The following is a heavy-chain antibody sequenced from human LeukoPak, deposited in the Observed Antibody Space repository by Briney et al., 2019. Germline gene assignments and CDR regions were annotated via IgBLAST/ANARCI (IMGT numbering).Heavy chain of an antibody. CDR2: ISAYNGNT. D-gene: IGHD3-10*01. Sequence: ASVKVSCKASGYTFTSYGISWVRQAPGQGLEWMGWISAYNGNTNYAQKLQGRVTMTTDTSTSTAHMELRSLRSDDTAVYYCARGGITMVRGVVTLNWFDPWGQGTLVTVSS. J-gene: IGHJ5*02. CDR3: ARGGITMVRGVVTLNWFDP. V-gene: IGHV1-18*04. CDR1: GYTFTSYG.